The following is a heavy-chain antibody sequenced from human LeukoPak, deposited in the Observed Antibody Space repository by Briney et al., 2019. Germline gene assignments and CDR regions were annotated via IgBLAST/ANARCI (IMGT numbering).Heavy chain of an antibody. D-gene: IGHD3-22*01. J-gene: IGHJ4*02. Sequence: GGSLRLSCSASGFTFSNYAMHWVRQAPGKGLEWVAVISYDGSNKYYADSVKGRFTISRDNSKNTLYLQMNSLRAEDTAVYYCAKPYYDSSGYYYEEVFDYWGQGTLVTVSS. V-gene: IGHV3-30*18. CDR2: ISYDGSNK. CDR3: AKPYYDSSGYYYEEVFDY. CDR1: GFTFSNYA.